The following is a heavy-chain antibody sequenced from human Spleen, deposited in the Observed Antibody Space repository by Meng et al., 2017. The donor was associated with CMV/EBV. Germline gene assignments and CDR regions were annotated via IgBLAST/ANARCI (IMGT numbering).Heavy chain of an antibody. D-gene: IGHD3-3*01. J-gene: IGHJ4*02. CDR2: ISGSGGST. CDR3: ARQRRDFWENSFDS. CDR1: GFTFSSNA. V-gene: IGHV3-23*01. Sequence: AASGFTFSSNAMSGVRKAPGEGLEWVSTISGSGGSTYYADYVKGRFTISRDNSKNTLYLQMNSLRAEDTAVYYCARQRRDFWENSFDSWGQGTLVTVSS.